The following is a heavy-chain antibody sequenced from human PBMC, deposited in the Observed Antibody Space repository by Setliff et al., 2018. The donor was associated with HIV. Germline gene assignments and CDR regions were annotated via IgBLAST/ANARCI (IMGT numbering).Heavy chain of an antibody. CDR3: ARDSQNYGRETYYYYYYMDV. J-gene: IGHJ6*03. Sequence: SETLSLTCAVSGYSISSGYYWGWIRQPPGKGLEWIGSIYHSGSTYYNPSLKSRVTISVDTSKNQFSLKLSSVTAADTAVYYCARDSQNYGRETYYYYYYMDVWGKGTTVTVSS. CDR2: IYHSGST. CDR1: GYSISSGYY. V-gene: IGHV4-38-2*02. D-gene: IGHD3-10*01.